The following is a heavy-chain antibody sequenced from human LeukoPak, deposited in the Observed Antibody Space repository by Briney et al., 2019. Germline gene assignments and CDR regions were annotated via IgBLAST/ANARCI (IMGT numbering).Heavy chain of an antibody. Sequence: SETLCLTCAVYGGSFSGYYWSWIRQPPGKGLEWIGEINHSGSTNYNPSLKSRVTISVDTSKNQFSLKLSSVTAADTAVYYCARAVVNFWSGYFSSAEYFQHWGQGTLVTVSS. CDR1: GGSFSGYY. D-gene: IGHD3-3*01. V-gene: IGHV4-34*01. J-gene: IGHJ1*01. CDR3: ARAVVNFWSGYFSSAEYFQH. CDR2: INHSGST.